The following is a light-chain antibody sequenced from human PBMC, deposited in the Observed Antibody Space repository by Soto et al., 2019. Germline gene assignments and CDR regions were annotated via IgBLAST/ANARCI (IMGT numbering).Light chain of an antibody. V-gene: IGKV1-39*01. CDR3: QQSYSAPLT. J-gene: IGKJ4*01. CDR1: QTISTS. Sequence: DIQMTQSPSSLSASVGDRVTITCRASQTISTSLNWYQHKPGKAPKVLIFGASGLQSGVPSRFSDSGSGTDFTLTISSLQPEDFATYYCQQSYSAPLTFGGGTKVEFK. CDR2: GAS.